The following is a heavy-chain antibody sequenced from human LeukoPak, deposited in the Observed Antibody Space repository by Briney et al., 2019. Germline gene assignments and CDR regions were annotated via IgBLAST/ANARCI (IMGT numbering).Heavy chain of an antibody. J-gene: IGHJ4*02. D-gene: IGHD5/OR15-5a*01. Sequence: GGSLRLSCAASGFTFSAYWMSWVRQAPGKGLEWVANIKQDGSAIYYVDSVKGRFTISRDNAKNSLHLQMNSLRAEDTAIYFCAKGGPTADLRSPGRDWWGPGTLVTVSS. CDR3: AKGGPTADLRSPGRDW. CDR1: GFTFSAYW. V-gene: IGHV3-7*03. CDR2: IKQDGSAI.